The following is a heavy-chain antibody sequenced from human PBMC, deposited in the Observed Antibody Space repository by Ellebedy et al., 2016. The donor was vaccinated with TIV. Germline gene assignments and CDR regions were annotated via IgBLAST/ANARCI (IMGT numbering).Heavy chain of an antibody. D-gene: IGHD1-1*01. CDR2: IYDIGAT. CDR3: ARGPTASDAFDL. Sequence: SETLSLXCTVSFFSLSGGGYYWSWIRQFPGKGLDWFVYIYDIGATDYNPSLKSRVAMSIDTSKNQFFLKLTSVTAADTAVYYCARGPTASDAFDLWGQGKMVTVSS. V-gene: IGHV4-31*03. J-gene: IGHJ3*01. CDR1: FFSLSGGGYY.